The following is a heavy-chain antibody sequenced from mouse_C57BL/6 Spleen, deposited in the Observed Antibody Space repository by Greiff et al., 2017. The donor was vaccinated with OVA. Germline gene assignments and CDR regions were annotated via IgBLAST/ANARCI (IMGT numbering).Heavy chain of an antibody. V-gene: IGHV5-4*01. CDR2: ISDGGSYT. Sequence: EVQGVESGGGLVKPGGSLKLSCAASGFTFSSYAMSWVRQTPEKRLEWVATISDGGSYTYYPDNVKGRFTISRDNAKNNLYLQMSHLKSEDTAMYYCARVANWDYFDYWGQGTTLTVSS. J-gene: IGHJ2*01. CDR1: GFTFSSYA. D-gene: IGHD4-1*01. CDR3: ARVANWDYFDY.